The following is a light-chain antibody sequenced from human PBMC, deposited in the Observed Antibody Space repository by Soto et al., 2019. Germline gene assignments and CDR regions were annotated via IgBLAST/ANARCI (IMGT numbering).Light chain of an antibody. CDR1: QSVTNNY. CDR2: DAS. V-gene: IGKV3-20*01. J-gene: IGKJ2*01. CDR3: QQCAFSPRT. Sequence: EIVLTQSPDTLSLSPGDSGTLSCRASQSVTNNYVAWYQQKPGQAPRLLIYDASSRATGIPDRFSGSGSGTDFTLTISRLEPEDFGVYYCQQCAFSPRTFGQGTRLEMK.